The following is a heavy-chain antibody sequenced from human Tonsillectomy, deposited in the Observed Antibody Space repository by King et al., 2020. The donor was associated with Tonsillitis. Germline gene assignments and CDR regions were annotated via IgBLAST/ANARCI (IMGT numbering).Heavy chain of an antibody. CDR1: GGFTSSSNYY. J-gene: IGHJ4*02. D-gene: IGHD1-26*01. CDR2: IYSSGSL. V-gene: IGHV4-39*01. CDR3: AGYAGSYDK. Sequence: QLQESGPGLVKPSETLSLTCTVSGGFTSSSNYYWGWIRQPPGVGREWIGSIYSSGSLYYNPSLKSRVTISVDTSKNQFSLKLSSTTAADTAVYYRAGYAGSYDKRGQTTLVTVSS.